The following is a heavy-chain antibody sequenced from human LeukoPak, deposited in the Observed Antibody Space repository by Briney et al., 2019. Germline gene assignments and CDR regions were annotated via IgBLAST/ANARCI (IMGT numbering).Heavy chain of an antibody. CDR2: FYHGGNT. CDR3: VRNIVGANAFDY. Sequence: KPSETLSLTCTVSGGSISSYYWSWIRQPPGKGLEWIGEFYHGGNTNYNPSLKSRVSISVDKSKNQFSLKLSSVTAADTAVYYCVRNIVGANAFDYWGQGTLVTVSS. J-gene: IGHJ4*02. D-gene: IGHD1-26*01. CDR1: GGSISSYY. V-gene: IGHV4-59*12.